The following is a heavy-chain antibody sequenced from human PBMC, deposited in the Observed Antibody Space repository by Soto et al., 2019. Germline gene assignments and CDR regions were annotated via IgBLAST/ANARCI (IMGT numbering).Heavy chain of an antibody. Sequence: GGSLRLSCAASGFTFDDYAMHWVRQAPGKGLEWVSGISWNSGSIGYADSVKGRFTISRDNAKNSLYLQMNSLRAEDTALYYCAKDTYNWNDGGNYFDYWGQGTLVTVSS. J-gene: IGHJ4*02. CDR3: AKDTYNWNDGGNYFDY. CDR1: GFTFDDYA. D-gene: IGHD1-1*01. V-gene: IGHV3-9*01. CDR2: ISWNSGSI.